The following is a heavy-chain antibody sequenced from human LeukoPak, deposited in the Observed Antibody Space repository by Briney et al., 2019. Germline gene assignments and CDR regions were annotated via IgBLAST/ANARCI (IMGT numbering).Heavy chain of an antibody. V-gene: IGHV1-18*01. CDR1: GYTFTSYG. D-gene: IGHD3-22*01. Sequence: VASVKVSCKASGYTFTSYGISWVRQAPGQGLEWMGWISAYNGNTNYAQKLQGRVTMTTDTSTSTAYMELRSLRSDDTAMYYCARDTYYDSSGYSPFDYWGQGTLVTVSS. J-gene: IGHJ4*02. CDR3: ARDTYYDSSGYSPFDY. CDR2: ISAYNGNT.